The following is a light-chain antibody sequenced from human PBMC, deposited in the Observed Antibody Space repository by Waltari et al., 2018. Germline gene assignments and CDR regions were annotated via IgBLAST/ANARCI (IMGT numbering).Light chain of an antibody. CDR1: QSVLYSGNNKNY. CDR3: HQYSTTPWT. J-gene: IGKJ1*01. V-gene: IGKV4-1*01. Sequence: DIVMTQSPDSLPVSLGERATINRKSSQSVLYSGNNKNYLAWYQQKPGQPPKLLIYWASARESGVPDRFSGSGSGTDFTLTITSLQAEDVAVYYCHQYSTTPWTFGQGTKVEI. CDR2: WAS.